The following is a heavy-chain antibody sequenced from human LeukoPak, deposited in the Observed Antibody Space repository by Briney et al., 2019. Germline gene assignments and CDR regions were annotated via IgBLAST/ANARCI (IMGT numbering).Heavy chain of an antibody. Sequence: GESLKISCKGSGYSFTSYWIGWVRLMPGKGLEWMGIIYPGDSDTRYSPSFQGQVTISADKSISTAYLQWSSLKASDTAMYYCARSDYYGSGSYLSYYYGMDVWGQGTTVTVSS. CDR1: GYSFTSYW. V-gene: IGHV5-51*01. CDR2: IYPGDSDT. CDR3: ARSDYYGSGSYLSYYYGMDV. J-gene: IGHJ6*02. D-gene: IGHD3-10*01.